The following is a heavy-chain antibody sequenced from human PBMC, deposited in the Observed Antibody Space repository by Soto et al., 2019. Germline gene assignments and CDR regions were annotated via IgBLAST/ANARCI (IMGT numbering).Heavy chain of an antibody. D-gene: IGHD2-21*02. V-gene: IGHV3-15*01. CDR2: IKSKTDGGTT. CDR3: TTAYCGGDCYLDY. J-gene: IGHJ4*02. Sequence: PGGSLRLSCAASGFTFSNAWMSWVRQATGKGLEWVGRIKSKTDGGTTDYAAPVKGRFTISRDDSKNTLYLQMNSLKTEDTAVYYCTTAYCGGDCYLDYWGQGTLVNVSS. CDR1: GFTFSNAW.